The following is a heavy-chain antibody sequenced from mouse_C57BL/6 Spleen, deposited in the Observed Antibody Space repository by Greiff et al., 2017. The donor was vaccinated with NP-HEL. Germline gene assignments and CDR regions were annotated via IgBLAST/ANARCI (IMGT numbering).Heavy chain of an antibody. D-gene: IGHD2-4*01. Sequence: QVQLQQSGAELARPGASVKMSCKASGYTFTSYTMHWVKQRPGQGLEWIGYINPSSGYTKYNQKFKDKATLTADKSSSTAYLQLSSLTSEDSAVYYCARPIYYDPYYFDYWGQGTTLTVSS. CDR2: INPSSGYT. CDR1: GYTFTSYT. J-gene: IGHJ2*01. CDR3: ARPIYYDPYYFDY. V-gene: IGHV1-4*01.